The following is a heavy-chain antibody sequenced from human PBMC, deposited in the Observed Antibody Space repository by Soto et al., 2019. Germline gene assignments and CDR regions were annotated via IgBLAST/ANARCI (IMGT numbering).Heavy chain of an antibody. D-gene: IGHD3-10*01. CDR3: ARVKASGVNFDY. Sequence: QVQLQESGPGLVKPSGTLSLTCAVSGGSISSSNWWSWVRQPPGKGLEWIGEIYHSGSTNYNPSLKSPSTKSGKKAKNPFSPKVNSCTAADTAVYYCARVKASGVNFDYWGQGTLVTVSS. CDR1: GGSISSSNW. V-gene: IGHV4-4*02. J-gene: IGHJ4*02. CDR2: IYHSGST.